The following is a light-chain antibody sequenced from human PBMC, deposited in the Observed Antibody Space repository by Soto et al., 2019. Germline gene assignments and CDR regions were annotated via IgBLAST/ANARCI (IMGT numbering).Light chain of an antibody. CDR1: TGDFTNGHY. J-gene: IGLJ1*01. V-gene: IGLV7-46*01. Sequence: VVTQAPSLTVSPGETVTLTCGSVTGDFTNGHYPYWFQQKPGQAPRTLIYDTTNRHSWTPARFSGSLLGGKAALTLSGAQPEDEAEYYCLLSYNGPYVFGTGTKVTVL. CDR3: LLSYNGPYV. CDR2: DTT.